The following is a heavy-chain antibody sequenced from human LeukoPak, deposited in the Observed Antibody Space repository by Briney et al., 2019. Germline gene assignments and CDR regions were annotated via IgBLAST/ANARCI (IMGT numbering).Heavy chain of an antibody. D-gene: IGHD2-15*01. CDR3: ARDTGYCSGESCFDRFDP. J-gene: IGHJ5*02. V-gene: IGHV4-59*01. CDR1: GGSISSYY. CDR2: IFYRGST. Sequence: SETLSLTCIVSGGSISSYYWSWIRQPPGKGLEWIGYIFYRGSTNYNPSLKSRVTISVDTSKNQFSLKLTSVTAADTAVYYCARDTGYCSGESCFDRFDPWGQGTLVTVSS.